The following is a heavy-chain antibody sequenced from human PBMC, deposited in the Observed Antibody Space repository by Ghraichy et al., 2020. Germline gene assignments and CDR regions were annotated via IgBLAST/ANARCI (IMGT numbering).Heavy chain of an antibody. V-gene: IGHV3-30*18. CDR1: GFTFSSYG. CDR2: ISYDGSNK. J-gene: IGHJ6*02. CDR3: AKDIAQLYYYGMDV. Sequence: GGSLRLSCAASGFTFSSYGMHWVRQAPGKGLEWVAVISYDGSNKYYADSVKGRFTISRDNSKNTLYLQMNSLRAEDTAVYYCAKDIAQLYYYGMDVWGQGTTVTVSS. D-gene: IGHD1-1*01.